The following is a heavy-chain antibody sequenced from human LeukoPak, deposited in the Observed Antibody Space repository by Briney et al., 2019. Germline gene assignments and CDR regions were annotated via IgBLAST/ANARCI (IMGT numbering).Heavy chain of an antibody. V-gene: IGHV3-7*01. CDR3: ASLTHGRD. D-gene: IGHD4/OR15-4a*01. J-gene: IGHJ4*02. CDR2: IKQDGSEH. CDR1: GFTFSTSW. Sequence: GGSLRLSCAASGFTFSTSWMTWVRQAPGKGLEWVANIKQDGSEHYYVDSVKGRFTISRDNAQNSLYLQMNALRAEDTAVYYCASLTHGRDWGQGTLVTVSS.